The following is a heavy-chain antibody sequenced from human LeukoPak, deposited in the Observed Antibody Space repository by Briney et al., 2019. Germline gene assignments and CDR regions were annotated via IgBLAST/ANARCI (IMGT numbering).Heavy chain of an antibody. CDR2: ISSSSSYI. CDR3: ARDNRYGYYFDY. V-gene: IGHV3-21*01. D-gene: IGHD1-14*01. J-gene: IGHJ4*02. CDR1: GFTFSSYG. Sequence: GGSLRLSCAASGFTFSSYGMSWVRQAPGKGLEWVSSISSSSSYIYYADSVKGRFTISRDNAKNSLYLQMNSLRAEDTAVYYCARDNRYGYYFDYWGQGTLVTVSS.